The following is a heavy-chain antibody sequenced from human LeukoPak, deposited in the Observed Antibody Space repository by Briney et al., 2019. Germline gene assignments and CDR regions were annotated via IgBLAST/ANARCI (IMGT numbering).Heavy chain of an antibody. V-gene: IGHV4-31*03. D-gene: IGHD3-16*01. CDR1: GGSISSGGYY. J-gene: IGHJ5*02. Sequence: SETLSLTCTVSGGSISSGGYYWSWIRQHPGKGLEWIGYIYYSGSTYYNPSLKSRVTISVDTSKNQFSLKLSSVTAADTAVYYCARLGEVTKNWFDPWGQGTLVTVSS. CDR3: ARLGEVTKNWFDP. CDR2: IYYSGST.